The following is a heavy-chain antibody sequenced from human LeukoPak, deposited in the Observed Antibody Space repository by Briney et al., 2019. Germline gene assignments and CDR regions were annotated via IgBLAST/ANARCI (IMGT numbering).Heavy chain of an antibody. D-gene: IGHD3-22*01. CDR2: IYYSGGT. V-gene: IGHV4-59*08. CDR3: ARSGGDSSGNFDY. Sequence: SETLSLPCTVSVGSIRRYYWSCLRQPPGKGLEWIGYIYYSGGTNYNPSLKSRVTISVDTSKKQFSLRLSSVQAAASAVYYCARSGGDSSGNFDYWGQGTLVTVSS. J-gene: IGHJ4*02. CDR1: VGSIRRYY.